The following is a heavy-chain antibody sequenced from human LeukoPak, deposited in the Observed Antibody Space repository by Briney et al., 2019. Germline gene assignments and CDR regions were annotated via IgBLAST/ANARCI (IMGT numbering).Heavy chain of an antibody. V-gene: IGHV3-73*01. D-gene: IGHD6-6*01. CDR3: TGQEYSSSPGDY. CDR1: GFTFSGSA. J-gene: IGHJ4*02. Sequence: GGSLRLSCAASGFTFSGSAMHWVRQAPGKGLEWVGRIRIKANNYATAYAASVKGRFSISRDGSRNTAYLQMNSLKTEDTAVYYCTGQEYSSSPGDYWGQGTLVTVSS. CDR2: IRIKANNYAT.